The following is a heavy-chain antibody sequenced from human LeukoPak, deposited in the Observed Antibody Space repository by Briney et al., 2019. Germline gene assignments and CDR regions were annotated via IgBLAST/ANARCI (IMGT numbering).Heavy chain of an antibody. CDR3: ARGGSYRLYDP. D-gene: IGHD1-26*01. V-gene: IGHV1-18*01. CDR2: ISPDNGNP. CDR1: GYTLTSYS. J-gene: IGHJ5*02. Sequence: GASVKVSCKASGYTLTSYSSSWVRQAPGQGLEWMGWISPDNGNPDYSQRVQGRVTLTTDTARSTAYMELKNLTSDDTAVYYCARGGSYRLYDPWGQGTLVTVSS.